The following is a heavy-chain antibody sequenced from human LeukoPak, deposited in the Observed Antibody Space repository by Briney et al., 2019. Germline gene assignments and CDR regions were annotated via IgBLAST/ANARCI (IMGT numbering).Heavy chain of an antibody. V-gene: IGHV1-2*02. J-gene: IGHJ4*02. Sequence: ASVKVSCKAAGYTFTDYYMHWVRQAPGQGLEWMGWINPNSGGTNSAQKFQGRVTMTRDTSISTAYMELSRLRSDDTAVYYCARDLNYDFWSGYYTSGIFDYWGQGTLVTVSS. CDR3: ARDLNYDFWSGYYTSGIFDY. D-gene: IGHD3-3*01. CDR1: GYTFTDYY. CDR2: INPNSGGT.